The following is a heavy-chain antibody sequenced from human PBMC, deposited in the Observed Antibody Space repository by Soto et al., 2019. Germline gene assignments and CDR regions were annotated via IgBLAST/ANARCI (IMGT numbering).Heavy chain of an antibody. CDR1: GGSISSGGYS. J-gene: IGHJ4*02. CDR3: AKGYSYGSDTGYFAY. V-gene: IGHV4-30-2*01. Sequence: SETLSLTCAVSGGSISSGGYSWSWIRQPPGKGLEWIGYMYHSGSTYYNPSLKSRVTISIDRSKNQFSLKLSSVTAADTAVYYCAKGYSYGSDTGYFAYWGQGTLVTVSS. D-gene: IGHD5-18*01. CDR2: MYHSGST.